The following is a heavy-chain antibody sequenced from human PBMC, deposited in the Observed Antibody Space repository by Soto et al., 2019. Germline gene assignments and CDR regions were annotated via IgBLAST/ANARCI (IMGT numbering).Heavy chain of an antibody. CDR2: ISWNGGTI. J-gene: IGHJ4*02. Sequence: EVQLVESGGGLVQPGRSLRLSCAASGFTFDDYAMHWVRQAPGKGLEWVSGISWNGGTIGYADSVKGRFAISRDNAKNSLYLQMNILRTEDTAFYYCAKGGERLAGRPDGFFDSWGQGTLVTVSS. CDR3: AKGGERLAGRPDGFFDS. CDR1: GFTFDDYA. V-gene: IGHV3-9*01. D-gene: IGHD6-6*01.